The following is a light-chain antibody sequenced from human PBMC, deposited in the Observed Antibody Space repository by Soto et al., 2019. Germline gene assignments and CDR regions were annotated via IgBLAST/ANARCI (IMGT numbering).Light chain of an antibody. CDR2: AAS. V-gene: IGKV1-39*01. CDR3: QQSYTTPRT. CDR1: QDISNY. J-gene: IGKJ1*01. Sequence: DIQMTQSPSSLSASVVDRVTITCQASQDISNYLNWYQQKPGKAPKLLIYAASSLQSGVPSRFSGSGSGTDFTLTVSGLQREDFATYYCQQSYTTPRTFGQGTKVDIK.